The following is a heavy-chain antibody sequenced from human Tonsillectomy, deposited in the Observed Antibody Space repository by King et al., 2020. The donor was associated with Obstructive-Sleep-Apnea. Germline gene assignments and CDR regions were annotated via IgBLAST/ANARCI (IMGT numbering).Heavy chain of an antibody. V-gene: IGHV4-34*01. CDR2: INHSGST. Sequence: VQLQQWGAGLLKPSETLSLTCAVYGGSFSGYYWSWIRQPPGKGLEWIGEINHSGSTNYNPYLKSRVTISVDTSKNQFSLKLSSVTAADTAVYYCARSKGYCSSTSCYPREFDPWGQGTLATVSS. D-gene: IGHD2-2*01. CDR3: ARSKGYCSSTSCYPREFDP. J-gene: IGHJ5*02. CDR1: GGSFSGYY.